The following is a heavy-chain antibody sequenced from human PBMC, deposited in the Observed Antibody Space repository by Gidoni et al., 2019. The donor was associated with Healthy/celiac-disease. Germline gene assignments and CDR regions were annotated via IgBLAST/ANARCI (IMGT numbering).Heavy chain of an antibody. J-gene: IGHJ3*02. CDR2: ISYDGSNK. V-gene: IGHV3-30*18. CDR3: AKDDRVRFLEWLFSIGAFDI. Sequence: SSYGMHWVRQAPGKGLEWVAVISYDGSNKYYADSVKGRFTISRDNSKNTLYLQMNSLRAEDTAVYYCAKDDRVRFLEWLFSIGAFDIWGQGTMVTVSS. CDR1: SSYG. D-gene: IGHD3-3*01.